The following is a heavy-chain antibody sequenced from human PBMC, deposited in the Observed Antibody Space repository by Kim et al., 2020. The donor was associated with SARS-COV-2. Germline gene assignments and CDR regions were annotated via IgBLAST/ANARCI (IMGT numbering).Heavy chain of an antibody. V-gene: IGHV1-69*04. D-gene: IGHD6-25*01. CDR1: GGTFKIYA. CDR3: ASVDHGYNPPHY. CDR2: IVPILDIV. J-gene: IGHJ4*02. Sequence: SVKVSCKASGGTFKIYAINWVRQAPGQGLEWMGRIVPILDIVNYAQNFQGRVTNSADKSTTTAYMELSSLRSDDTAIYYCASVDHGYNPPHYWGQGTLVTVSS.